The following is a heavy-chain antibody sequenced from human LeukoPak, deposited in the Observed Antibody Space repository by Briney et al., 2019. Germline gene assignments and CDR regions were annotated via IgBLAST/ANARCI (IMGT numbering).Heavy chain of an antibody. CDR1: GFTFSSYG. CDR3: ARDKWELPTKPDY. Sequence: GGSLRLSCAASGFTFSSYGMHWVRQAPGKGLEWVAVISYDGSNKYYADSVKGRFTISRDNSKNTLYLQMNSLRAEDTAVYYCARDKWELPTKPDYWGQGTLVTVSS. D-gene: IGHD1-26*01. CDR2: ISYDGSNK. V-gene: IGHV3-30*03. J-gene: IGHJ4*02.